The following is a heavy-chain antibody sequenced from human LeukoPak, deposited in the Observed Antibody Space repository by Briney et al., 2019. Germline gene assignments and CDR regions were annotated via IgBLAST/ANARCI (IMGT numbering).Heavy chain of an antibody. CDR2: ISYDGSNK. D-gene: IGHD3-22*01. J-gene: IGHJ5*02. V-gene: IGHV3-30-3*01. CDR3: ARGGYYDSSGYYYWFDP. CDR1: GFTFSSYA. Sequence: QPGRSLRLSCAASGFTFSSYAMHWVRQAPGKGLEWVAVISYDGSNKYYADSVKGRFTISRDNSKNTLYLQMNSLRAEDTAVYYCARGGYYDSSGYYYWFDPWGQGTLVTVSS.